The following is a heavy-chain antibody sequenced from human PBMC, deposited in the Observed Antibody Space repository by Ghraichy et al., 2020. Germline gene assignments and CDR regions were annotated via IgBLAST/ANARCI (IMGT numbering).Heavy chain of an antibody. D-gene: IGHD3-10*01. CDR2: ISGSGGST. Sequence: GGSLRLSCAASGFTFSSYAMSWVRQAPGKGLEWVSAISGSGGSTYYADSVKGRFTISRDNSKNTLYLQMNSLRAEDTAVYFCAKENGLLWFGEPSFDYWGQGTLVTVSS. CDR3: AKENGLLWFGEPSFDY. J-gene: IGHJ4*02. CDR1: GFTFSSYA. V-gene: IGHV3-23*01.